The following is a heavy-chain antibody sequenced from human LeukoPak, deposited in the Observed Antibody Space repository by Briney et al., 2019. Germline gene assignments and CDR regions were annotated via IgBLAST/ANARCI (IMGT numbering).Heavy chain of an antibody. D-gene: IGHD5-24*01. CDR2: IQQDGGQK. CDR3: ARASNPWLQLS. J-gene: IGHJ4*02. CDR1: GFTFSNYW. Sequence: GGSLRLSCAASGFTFSNYWMIWVRQAPGKGLEWVANIQQDGGQKRYANSVRGRFTVSRDNAQTSLYLHMNSLRAEDTAVYYCARASNPWLQLSWGQGTLVTVSS. V-gene: IGHV3-7*05.